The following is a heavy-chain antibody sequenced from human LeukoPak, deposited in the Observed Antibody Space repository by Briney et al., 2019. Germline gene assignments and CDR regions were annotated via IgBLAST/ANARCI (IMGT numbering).Heavy chain of an antibody. Sequence: ASVKVSSKASGYTFTGYYMHWVRQAPGQGLEWMGWINPNSGGTKYAQKFQGRVTMTRDTSVTTAYMELSRLRSDDTAVYYCARDFGSSWGLDYWGQGTLVTVSS. V-gene: IGHV1-2*02. CDR3: ARDFGSSWGLDY. CDR2: INPNSGGT. CDR1: GYTFTGYY. D-gene: IGHD6-13*01. J-gene: IGHJ4*02.